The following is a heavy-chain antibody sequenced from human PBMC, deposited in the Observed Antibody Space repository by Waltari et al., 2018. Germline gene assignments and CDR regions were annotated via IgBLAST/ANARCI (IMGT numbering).Heavy chain of an antibody. CDR1: GGSFSGYY. J-gene: IGHJ6*03. CDR2: INHSGNT. CDR3: ARGVGPRYYYYMDV. Sequence: QVQLQQWGAGLLKPSETLSLTCTVYGGSFSGYYWSWIRQPPGKGLEGIGEINHSGNTTDRPSLKSRVSISVDPSRTQFSRKLSSVTAADTAVYYCARGVGPRYYYYMDVWGKGTTVTVSS. V-gene: IGHV4-34*01. D-gene: IGHD1-26*01.